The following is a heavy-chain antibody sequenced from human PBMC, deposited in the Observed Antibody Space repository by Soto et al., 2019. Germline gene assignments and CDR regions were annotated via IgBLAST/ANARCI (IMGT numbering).Heavy chain of an antibody. J-gene: IGHJ6*02. CDR3: ARGLKQWLSRLYYYGMDV. V-gene: IGHV3-74*01. Sequence: PGGSLRLSCAASGFTFSSYWMHWVRQAPGKGLVWVSRINSDGSSTSYADSVKGRFTISRDNAKNTLYLQMNSLRAEDTAVYYCARGLKQWLSRLYYYGMDVWGQGTTVTVSS. CDR2: INSDGSST. D-gene: IGHD6-19*01. CDR1: GFTFSSYW.